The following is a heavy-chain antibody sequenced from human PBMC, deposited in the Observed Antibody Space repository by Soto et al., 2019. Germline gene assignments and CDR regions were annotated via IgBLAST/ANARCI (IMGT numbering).Heavy chain of an antibody. J-gene: IGHJ2*01. CDR3: ASTKYDSSAYYYWYLGL. V-gene: IGHV1-69*06. CDR1: EDTFRNYA. Sequence: QVELVQSGAEVKKPGSSVKVSCQASEDTFRNYAISRVRQAPGQGLEWMGGIIPIFGTANYAQKFQVRVTITADTSANTVYLELSSLRSEDTAVYYCASTKYDSSAYYYWYLGLWGRGTLVTVSS. D-gene: IGHD3-22*01. CDR2: IIPIFGTA.